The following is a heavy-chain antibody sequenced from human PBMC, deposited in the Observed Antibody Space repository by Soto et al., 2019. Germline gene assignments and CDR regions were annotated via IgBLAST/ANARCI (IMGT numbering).Heavy chain of an antibody. CDR1: GFTFSSYA. CDR2: ISGSGGST. J-gene: IGHJ3*02. Sequence: WGSLRLSCSASGFTFSSYAMSWCRQAPGKGLEWVSAISGSGGSTYYADSVKGRFTISRDNSKNTLYLQMNSLRAEDTAVYYCAKDLSPCRQPIDAFDIWGQGTMVTVSS. V-gene: IGHV3-23*01. D-gene: IGHD1-1*01. CDR3: AKDLSPCRQPIDAFDI.